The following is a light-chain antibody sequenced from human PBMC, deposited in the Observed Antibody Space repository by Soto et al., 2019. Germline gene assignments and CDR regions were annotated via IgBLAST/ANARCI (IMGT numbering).Light chain of an antibody. CDR3: QQYDHWLPA. Sequence: ETVMTQSPATLSVSPGERATLSCRTSQSVRGHLAWYQQKPGQIPRLLIYATSTRATGTPARFSGTGSETELTLTISSLQSEDFAVYYCQQYDHWLPAFGQGTKVEIK. J-gene: IGKJ1*01. CDR2: ATS. CDR1: QSVRGH. V-gene: IGKV3-15*01.